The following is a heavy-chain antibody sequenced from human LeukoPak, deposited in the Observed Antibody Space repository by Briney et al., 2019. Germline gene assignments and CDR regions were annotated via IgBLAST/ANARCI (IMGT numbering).Heavy chain of an antibody. D-gene: IGHD2-21*02. CDR2: VWYDGTNE. J-gene: IGHJ3*02. CDR3: ARDRSVVTAPFDAFDI. Sequence: GGSLRLSCAASGFIFSRYGMHWVRQAPGKGLEWLALVWYDGTNEYYADSLKGRFTISRDNSKNTLYLQMNSLRAEDTAVYYCARDRSVVTAPFDAFDIWDQGTMVTVSS. CDR1: GFIFSRYG. V-gene: IGHV3-33*01.